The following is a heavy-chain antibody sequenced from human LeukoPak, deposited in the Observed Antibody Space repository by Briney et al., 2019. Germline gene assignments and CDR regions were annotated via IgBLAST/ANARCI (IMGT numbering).Heavy chain of an antibody. J-gene: IGHJ3*02. CDR2: INWNGGST. CDR3: ARDHNSSGYYSSDAFDI. D-gene: IGHD3-22*01. Sequence: GTLTLTCAASGFTFDDYGMSWVRQAPGKGLEWVSGINWNGGSTGDADSVKGRFTISRDNAKNSLYLQMNSLRAEDTALYHCARDHNSSGYYSSDAFDIWGQGTMVTVSS. CDR1: GFTFDDYG. V-gene: IGHV3-20*01.